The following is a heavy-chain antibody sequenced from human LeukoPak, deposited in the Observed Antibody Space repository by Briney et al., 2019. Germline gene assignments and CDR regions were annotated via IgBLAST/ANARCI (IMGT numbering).Heavy chain of an antibody. D-gene: IGHD3-10*01. CDR2: INHSGST. J-gene: IGHJ6*03. CDR1: GGSFSGYY. Sequence: SETLSLTCAVYGGSFSGYYGSWIRQPPGKGLEWIGEINHSGSTNYNPSLKSRVTISVDTSKNQFSLKLSSVTAADTAVYYCARARAGYYYGSGSGYSMDVWGKGTTVTVSS. V-gene: IGHV4-34*01. CDR3: ARARAGYYYGSGSGYSMDV.